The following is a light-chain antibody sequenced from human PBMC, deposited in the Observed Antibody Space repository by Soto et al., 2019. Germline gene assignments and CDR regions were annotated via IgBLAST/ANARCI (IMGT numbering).Light chain of an antibody. CDR3: QQYQTYSRT. Sequence: DIQMTQSPSTLSASIGDRIIITCRASQSINTWLAWYQQKPGEAPKLLIYDGSTLPSGVPSRFSGSGSESEFTLTISRLQPDDFATFYCQQYQTYSRTFGQGTKVEV. CDR1: QSINTW. CDR2: DGS. J-gene: IGKJ1*01. V-gene: IGKV1-5*03.